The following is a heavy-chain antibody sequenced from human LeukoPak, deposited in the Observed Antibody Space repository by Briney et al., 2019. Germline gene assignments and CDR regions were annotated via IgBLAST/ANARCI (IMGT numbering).Heavy chain of an antibody. D-gene: IGHD3-3*01. Sequence: SETLSLTCSVSGGSISGYYWSWIRQPAGKGLEWIGRIYTSGSTNYNPSLKSRVTMSVDTPKNQFSLKLSYVTAADTAVYYCARVDVFGVVSSDYYYYFMDVWGKGTTVTVSS. V-gene: IGHV4-4*07. J-gene: IGHJ6*03. CDR1: GGSISGYY. CDR2: IYTSGST. CDR3: ARVDVFGVVSSDYYYYFMDV.